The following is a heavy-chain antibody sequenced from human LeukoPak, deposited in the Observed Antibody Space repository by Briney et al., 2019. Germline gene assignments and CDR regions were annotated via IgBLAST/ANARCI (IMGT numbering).Heavy chain of an antibody. CDR1: GFTFSNAW. D-gene: IGHD3-16*01. V-gene: IGHV3-15*01. CDR3: TTDPLLPYDYVWGSHRFDY. CDR2: IKSRSDGVTT. J-gene: IGHJ4*02. Sequence: PGGSLRLSCAASGFTFSNAWMSWVRQAPGKGLEWVGRIKSRSDGVTTDYAAPVKGRFIISRDDSENMLYLQMNSLKSEDTAVYYCTTDPLLPYDYVWGSHRFDYWGQGTLVTVSS.